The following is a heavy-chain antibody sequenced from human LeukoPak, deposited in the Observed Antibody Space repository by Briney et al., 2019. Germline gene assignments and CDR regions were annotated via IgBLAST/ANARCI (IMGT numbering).Heavy chain of an antibody. CDR1: EFTFSDCY. D-gene: IGHD1-26*01. V-gene: IGHV3-72*01. CDR3: ARGSDRGSQFDC. J-gene: IGHJ4*02. Sequence: GGSLRLSCVASEFTFSDCYMDWVRQAPGKGLEWVGRIRDKPNGYSTDYAASVKGRFTISRDDSKNSVYLQMNSLETEDTAVYYCARGSDRGSQFDCWGQGTLVTVSS. CDR2: IRDKPNGYST.